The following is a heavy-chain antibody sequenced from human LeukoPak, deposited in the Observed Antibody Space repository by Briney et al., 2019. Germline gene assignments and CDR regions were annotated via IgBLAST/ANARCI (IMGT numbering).Heavy chain of an antibody. D-gene: IGHD2/OR15-2a*01. CDR2: IYYAGGT. CDR1: GGSLSPYY. CDR3: SRDPSPNSNNWFDT. Sequence: SETLSLTCSVSGGSLSPYYWNWIRQSPGKGLEWIGHIYYAGGTIYNPSLKSRVTMSLDTSKNQFSLNLNSVTAADTAVYYCSRDPSPNSNNWFDTWGQGTLVTVSP. J-gene: IGHJ5*02. V-gene: IGHV4-59*01.